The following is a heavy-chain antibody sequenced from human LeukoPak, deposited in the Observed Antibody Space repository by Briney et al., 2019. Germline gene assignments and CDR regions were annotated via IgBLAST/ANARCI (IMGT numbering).Heavy chain of an antibody. Sequence: GGSLRLSCAASGFTFSSYSMNWVRQAPVKGLEWVSSITSSSSYIYYADSVKGRFTISRDNAKNSLYLQMNSLRAEDTAVYYCARVGGYSYGYTTTDFDYWGQGTLVTVSS. D-gene: IGHD5-18*01. J-gene: IGHJ4*02. V-gene: IGHV3-21*01. CDR2: ITSSSSYI. CDR1: GFTFSSYS. CDR3: ARVGGYSYGYTTTDFDY.